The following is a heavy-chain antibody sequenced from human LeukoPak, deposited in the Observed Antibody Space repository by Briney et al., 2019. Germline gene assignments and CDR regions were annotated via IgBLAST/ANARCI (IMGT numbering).Heavy chain of an antibody. D-gene: IGHD3-10*01. Sequence: GGSLRLSCAASGFTFSSYSMNWVRQAPGKGLEWVSSISSSSSYIYYADSVKGRFTISRDNAKNSLYLQMNSLRAEDTAVYYCEKEGYGRELLYILDYWGQGTLVTVSS. CDR2: ISSSSSYI. CDR3: EKEGYGRELLYILDY. J-gene: IGHJ4*02. V-gene: IGHV3-21*01. CDR1: GFTFSSYS.